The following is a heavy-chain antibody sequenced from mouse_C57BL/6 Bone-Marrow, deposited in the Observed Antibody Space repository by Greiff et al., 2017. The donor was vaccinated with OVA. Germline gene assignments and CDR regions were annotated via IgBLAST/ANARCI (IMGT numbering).Heavy chain of an antibody. CDR3: TTADGFDY. V-gene: IGHV14-4*01. CDR1: GFNITDDY. CDR2: IDPENGDT. J-gene: IGHJ2*01. Sequence: EVKLQESGAELVRPGASVKLSCTASGFNITDDYMHWVKQRPEQGLEWIGWIDPENGDTEYAPKFQGKATITADTSSTPAYRQLSCLTSEDSAGDYCTTADGFDYGGQGTTLTVTS.